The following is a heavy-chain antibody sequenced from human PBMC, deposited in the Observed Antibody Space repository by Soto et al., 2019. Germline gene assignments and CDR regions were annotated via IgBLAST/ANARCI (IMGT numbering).Heavy chain of an antibody. Sequence: QVQLQQWGAGLLKPSETLSLTCDVSGGSFSAYYWSWIRQPPGEGLEWIGEVNHSGSTNYNPSLKSRGTISGDTSQNQFSLKLGSVTAADTAVYYCARGDYDFWSGYRPTLYYFDYWGQGTLVTVSS. CDR3: ARGDYDFWSGYRPTLYYFDY. J-gene: IGHJ4*02. CDR1: GGSFSAYY. V-gene: IGHV4-34*01. CDR2: VNHSGST. D-gene: IGHD3-3*01.